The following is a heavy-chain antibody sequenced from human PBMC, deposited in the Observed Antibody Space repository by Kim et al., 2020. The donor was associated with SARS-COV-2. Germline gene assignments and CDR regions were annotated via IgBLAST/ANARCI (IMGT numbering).Heavy chain of an antibody. V-gene: IGHV4-59*08. CDR2: T. J-gene: IGHJ6*03. CDR3: ARRRYLYYYMDV. D-gene: IGHD1-1*01. Sequence: TKDNPALKSRVTISGDSSKNQFSLRLNSVTAADTAVYFCARRRYLYYYMDVWGTGTTVTVSS.